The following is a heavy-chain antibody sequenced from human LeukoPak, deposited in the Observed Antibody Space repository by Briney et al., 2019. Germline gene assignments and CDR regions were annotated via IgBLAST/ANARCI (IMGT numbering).Heavy chain of an antibody. CDR2: INPAGSGT. CDR3: ARFGYVAAVDA. CDR1: GFSFSAYW. D-gene: IGHD2-15*01. Sequence: GGSLRLSCAASGFSFSAYWMTWVRQAPGTGLEWVANINPAGSGTYYVDPVKGRFSISRDNAKNLVYLQMNSLRAEDTAVYHCARFGYVAAVDAWGQGTLVTVSS. J-gene: IGHJ4*02. V-gene: IGHV3-7*01.